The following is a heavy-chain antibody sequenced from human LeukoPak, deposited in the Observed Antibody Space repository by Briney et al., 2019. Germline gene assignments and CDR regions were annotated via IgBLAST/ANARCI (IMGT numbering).Heavy chain of an antibody. J-gene: IGHJ4*02. CDR2: INAGNGNT. CDR3: ARDPLKVRGVIITPFDY. V-gene: IGHV1-3*03. D-gene: IGHD3-10*01. Sequence: GASVKVSCKASGYTFTSYAMHWVRQAPGQRLEWMGWINAGNGNTKYSQEFQGRVTMTRDMSTSTVYMELSSLRSEDTAVYYCARDPLKVRGVIITPFDYWGQGTLVTVSS. CDR1: GYTFTSYA.